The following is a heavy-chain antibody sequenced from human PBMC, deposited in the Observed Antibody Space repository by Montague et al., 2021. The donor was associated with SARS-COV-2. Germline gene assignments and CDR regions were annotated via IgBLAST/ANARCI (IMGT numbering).Heavy chain of an antibody. D-gene: IGHD6-13*01. CDR2: IHHSGGS. CDR1: GASISNAFW. CDR3: ASHPVWQQLIT. Sequence: SETLSLTCAVSGASISNAFWWSWVRQPPGKGLGWIAEIHHSGGSNYNPSLASRVTISLDYSKNQLSLVLSSVTAAAPAMYYCASHPVWQQLITWGQGTLVSVSS. V-gene: IGHV4-4*02. J-gene: IGHJ4*02.